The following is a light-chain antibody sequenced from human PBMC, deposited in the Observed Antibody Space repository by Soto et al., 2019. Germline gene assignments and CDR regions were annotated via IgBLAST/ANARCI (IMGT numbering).Light chain of an antibody. CDR3: LQDYNYPRT. CDR2: KAS. V-gene: IGKV1-5*03. J-gene: IGKJ1*01. Sequence: DIQMTQSPSTLSASVGDTVTVTCRASQSVSGWLAWYQQKPGKAPKLLIYKASSLESGVPSRFSGSGSGTDFTLTISSLQPEDFATYYCLQDYNYPRTFGQGTKVDIK. CDR1: QSVSGW.